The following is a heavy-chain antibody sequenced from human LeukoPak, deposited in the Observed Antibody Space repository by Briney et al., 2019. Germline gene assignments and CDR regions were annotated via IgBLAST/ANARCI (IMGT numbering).Heavy chain of an antibody. CDR2: INHSGST. Sequence: SETLSLTCAVYGGSFSGYYWSWIRQPPGKGLEWIGEINHSGSTNYNPSLKSRVTISVDTSKNQFSLKLSSVTAADTAVYYCASHRSNIGRGYFPVFGYWGQGTLVTVSS. V-gene: IGHV4-34*01. J-gene: IGHJ4*02. D-gene: IGHD3-22*01. CDR1: GGSFSGYY. CDR3: ASHRSNIGRGYFPVFGY.